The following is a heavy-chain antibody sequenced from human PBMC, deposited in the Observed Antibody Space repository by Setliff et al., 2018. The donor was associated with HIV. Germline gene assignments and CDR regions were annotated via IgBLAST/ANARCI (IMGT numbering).Heavy chain of an antibody. V-gene: IGHV4-39*07. CDR1: GGSISSSAYY. CDR2: MHNSGTS. J-gene: IGHJ4*02. Sequence: SETLSLTCTVSGGSISSSAYYWGWIRQPPGKGLEWIGSMHNSGTSYYNPSVKSRVTISLDTSKNQISLKLRSVTAADTAVYYCARCSYDSSGYYYYYFDYWGQGTLVTVSS. CDR3: ARCSYDSSGYYYYYFDY. D-gene: IGHD3-22*01.